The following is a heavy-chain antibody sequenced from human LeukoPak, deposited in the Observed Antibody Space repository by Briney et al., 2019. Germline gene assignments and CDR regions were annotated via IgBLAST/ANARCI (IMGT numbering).Heavy chain of an antibody. Sequence: SGTLFLTCVAYGWFFRGLYWSWVRQAPGKWLEWFGGIHHSGSTNYNPSLKSRVTISLDTSKNQFSLILTSVTAADTAVYYCARGVSDQHWGQGTLVTVSS. CDR1: GWFFRGLY. CDR3: ARGVSDQH. CDR2: IHHSGST. V-gene: IGHV4-34*01. J-gene: IGHJ4*02.